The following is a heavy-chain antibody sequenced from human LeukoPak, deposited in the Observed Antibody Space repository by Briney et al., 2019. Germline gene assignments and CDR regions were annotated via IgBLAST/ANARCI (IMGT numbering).Heavy chain of an antibody. J-gene: IGHJ4*02. CDR3: ARGLYSVATIGRFDY. V-gene: IGHV3-30*04. CDR2: ISYDGSNK. Sequence: GGSLRLSCAASGFTFSSYAMHWVRQAPGKGLEGVAVISYDGSNKYYADSVKGRFTISRDNSKNTLYLQMNSLRAEDTAVYYCARGLYSVATIGRFDYWGQGTLVTVSS. D-gene: IGHD5-12*01. CDR1: GFTFSSYA.